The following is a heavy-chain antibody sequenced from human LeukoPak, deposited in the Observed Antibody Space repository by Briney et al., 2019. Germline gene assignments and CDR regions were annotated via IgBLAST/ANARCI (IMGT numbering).Heavy chain of an antibody. D-gene: IGHD3-10*01. CDR2: IYPSGST. J-gene: IGHJ5*02. Sequence: SETLSLTCTVSGGSISTYYWSWIRQPAGKGLEWIGRIYPSGSTNYNPSLKSRVTMSVDTSKNQFSLKLSSVTAADTAVYYCAGQVVRGVHNWFDPGAREPWSPSPQ. V-gene: IGHV4-4*07. CDR1: GGSISTYY. CDR3: AGQVVRGVHNWFDP.